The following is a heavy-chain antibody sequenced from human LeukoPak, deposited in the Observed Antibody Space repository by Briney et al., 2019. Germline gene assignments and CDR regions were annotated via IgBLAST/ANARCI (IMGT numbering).Heavy chain of an antibody. CDR1: GGSISSGGYY. D-gene: IGHD3-3*01. CDR3: ARGRYYDFWSGYYYFDY. J-gene: IGHJ4*02. CDR2: IYYSGST. V-gene: IGHV4-31*03. Sequence: SQTLSLTCTVSGGSISSGGYYWSWIRQPPGKGLEWIGYIYYSGSTYYNPSLKSRVTISVDTSKNQFSLKLSSVTAADTAVYYCARGRYYDFWSGYYYFDYWGQGTLVTVSS.